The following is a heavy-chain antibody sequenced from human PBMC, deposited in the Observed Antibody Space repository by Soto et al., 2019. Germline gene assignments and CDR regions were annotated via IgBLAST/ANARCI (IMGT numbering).Heavy chain of an antibody. D-gene: IGHD4-17*01. CDR1: GGSFSGYY. CDR2: INHSGST. CDR3: ATHLKTTVTEYWYFDL. V-gene: IGHV4-34*01. J-gene: IGHJ2*01. Sequence: PSETLSLTCAVYGGSFSGYYWSWIRQSPGKGLEWIGEINHSGSTDFNPSLKSRVTISVDASKNQFSLKLSSVTAADTAVYYCATHLKTTVTEYWYFDLWGRGTLVTVSS.